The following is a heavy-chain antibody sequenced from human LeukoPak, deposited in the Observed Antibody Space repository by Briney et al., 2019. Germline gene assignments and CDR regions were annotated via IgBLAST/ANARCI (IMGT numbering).Heavy chain of an antibody. Sequence: SVKVSCKASGGTFISYAISWVRQAPGQGLEWMGGIIPIFGTANYAQKFQGRVTITADKSTSTAYMELSSLRSEDTAVYCCARDQADILTGYYTPPEYYYYGMDVGAKGPRSPSPQ. J-gene: IGHJ6*04. V-gene: IGHV1-69*06. CDR2: IIPIFGTA. CDR1: GGTFISYA. D-gene: IGHD3-9*01. CDR3: ARDQADILTGYYTPPEYYYYGMDV.